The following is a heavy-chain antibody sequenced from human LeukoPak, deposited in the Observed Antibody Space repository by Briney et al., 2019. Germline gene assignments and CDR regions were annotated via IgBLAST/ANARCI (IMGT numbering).Heavy chain of an antibody. CDR1: GGSISSYY. D-gene: IGHD2-2*02. V-gene: IGHV4-59*08. CDR3: ASQRGYCSSTSCNRPFDY. Sequence: SETLSLTCTVSGGSISSYYWSWIRQPPGKGLEWIGYIYYSGGTNYNPSLKSRVTISVGTSKNQFSLKLSSVTAADTAVYYCASQRGYCSSTSCNRPFDYWGQGTLVTVSS. CDR2: IYYSGGT. J-gene: IGHJ4*02.